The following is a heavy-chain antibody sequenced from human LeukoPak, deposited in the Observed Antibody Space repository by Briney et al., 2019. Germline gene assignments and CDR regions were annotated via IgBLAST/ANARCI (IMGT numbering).Heavy chain of an antibody. CDR1: GGSISSGAYY. J-gene: IGHJ4*02. V-gene: IGHV4-31*03. CDR3: ASGPRIAATGRDYYFDY. CDR2: IYYSGST. D-gene: IGHD6-13*01. Sequence: SETLSLTCTVSGGSISSGAYYWSWIRQHPGKGLEWIGHIYYSGSTYYNPSLKSRLTISVDTSKNQFSLKLSSVTAADTAVYYCASGPRIAATGRDYYFDYWGQGTLVTVSS.